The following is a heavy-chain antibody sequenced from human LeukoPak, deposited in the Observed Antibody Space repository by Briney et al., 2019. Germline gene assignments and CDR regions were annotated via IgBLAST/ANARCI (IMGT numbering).Heavy chain of an antibody. CDR3: ARAHYDSSGQFDY. D-gene: IGHD3-22*01. CDR2: IYYSGST. CDR1: GGSISSGYYY. J-gene: IGHJ4*02. Sequence: PSETLSLTCTVSGGSISSGYYYWSWIRQHPGQGLEWIGYIYYSGSTYYSPSLKSRVTISVDTSQNHFSLKLSSVTAADTAVYYCARAHYDSSGQFDYWGQGTLVTVSS. V-gene: IGHV4-31*03.